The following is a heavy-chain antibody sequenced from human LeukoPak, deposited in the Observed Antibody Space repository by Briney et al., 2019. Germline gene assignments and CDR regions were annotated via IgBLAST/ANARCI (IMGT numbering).Heavy chain of an antibody. CDR3: AREKIRSGSYELDY. D-gene: IGHD3-10*01. V-gene: IGHV3-48*03. J-gene: IGHJ4*02. CDR1: GFTFSSYE. CDR2: IGNGGSTV. Sequence: GGSLRLSCAASGFTFSSYEMNWVRQAPGKGLEWVSYIGNGGSTVYYADSVKGRFTISRDNAENSLYLQMNSLRAEDTAVYYCAREKIRSGSYELDYWGQGTLVTVSS.